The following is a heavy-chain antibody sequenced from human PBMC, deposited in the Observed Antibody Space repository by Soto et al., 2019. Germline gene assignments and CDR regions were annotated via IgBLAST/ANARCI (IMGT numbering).Heavy chain of an antibody. V-gene: IGHV4-34*01. D-gene: IGHD6-13*01. J-gene: IGHJ5*02. Sequence: LVTLYTTCAVPGESFRGYLWSWIRQPPGRGLAGAGAIDHRGSSNYNPSFKSRVTISVDKSKNQFSLRLAAVTAADTSVSYWARGGIAAVTKYFSPWGQGTPGSVAS. CDR2: IDHRGSS. CDR1: GESFRGYL. CDR3: ARGGIAAVTKYFSP.